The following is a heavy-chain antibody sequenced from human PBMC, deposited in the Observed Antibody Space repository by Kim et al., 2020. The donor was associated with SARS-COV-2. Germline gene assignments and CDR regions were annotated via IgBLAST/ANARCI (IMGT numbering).Heavy chain of an antibody. D-gene: IGHD2-15*01. CDR3: AGEWYSSRFDP. J-gene: IGHJ5*02. V-gene: IGHV4-39*02. Sequence: SETLSLTCTVSGDSISSGTYYWGWIRQPPGKGLEWIGSVYHSGSTYYNPSLKSRVTISVDTSKNQFSLKLRSVTAADTALYYCAGEWYSSRFDPWGQGTL. CDR2: VYHSGST. CDR1: GDSISSGTYY.